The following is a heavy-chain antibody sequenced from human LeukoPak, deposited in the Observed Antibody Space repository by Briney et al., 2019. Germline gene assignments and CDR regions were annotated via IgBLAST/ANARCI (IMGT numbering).Heavy chain of an antibody. Sequence: ASVKVSCKASGYTFTNYYIHWVRQAPGQGLECMGIINPSGGSTSYAQKFQGRVTMTRDMSTSTVYMELSSLRSEDTAVYYCARGLSGLGGNSGSDYFDYWGQGTLVTVSS. CDR1: GYTFTNYY. V-gene: IGHV1-46*01. J-gene: IGHJ4*02. D-gene: IGHD4-23*01. CDR2: INPSGGST. CDR3: ARGLSGLGGNSGSDYFDY.